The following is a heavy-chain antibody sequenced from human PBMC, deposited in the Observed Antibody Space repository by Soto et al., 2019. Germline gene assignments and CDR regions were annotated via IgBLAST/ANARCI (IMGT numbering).Heavy chain of an antibody. CDR1: GDTVSSNSVA. CDR3: ARSEVDSDYYYYGMDA. V-gene: IGHV6-1*01. D-gene: IGHD5-12*01. CDR2: TYYRSRWYS. Sequence: PSQTLSLTCVGSGDTVSSNSVAWNWVRQSPSRGLEWLGRTYYRSRWYSDYAVSVRSRIDINADTSKNQVSLQLNSVTPEDTAVYYCARSEVDSDYYYYGMDAWGQGTTVTVSS. J-gene: IGHJ6*02.